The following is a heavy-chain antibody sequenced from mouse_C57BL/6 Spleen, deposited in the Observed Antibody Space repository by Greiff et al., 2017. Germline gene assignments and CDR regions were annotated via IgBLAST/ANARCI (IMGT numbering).Heavy chain of an antibody. CDR3: ARDRTVVATDYFDY. V-gene: IGHV5-4*01. Sequence: EVQVVESGGGLVKPGGSLKLSCAASGFTFSSYAMSWVRQTPEKRLEWVATISDGGSYTYYPDNVKGRFTISRDNAKNNLYLQMSHLKSEDTAMYYCARDRTVVATDYFDYWGQGTTLTVSS. CDR1: GFTFSSYA. CDR2: ISDGGSYT. J-gene: IGHJ2*01. D-gene: IGHD1-1*01.